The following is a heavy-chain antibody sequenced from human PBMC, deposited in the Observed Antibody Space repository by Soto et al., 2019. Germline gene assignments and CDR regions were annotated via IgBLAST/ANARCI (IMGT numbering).Heavy chain of an antibody. D-gene: IGHD5-12*01. J-gene: IGHJ6*02. V-gene: IGHV3-21*01. CDR3: ANMHSGYEYVSGVDV. CDR1: GFTFSSYT. CDR2: ISSTGSYI. Sequence: EVQLVGSGGGLVKPGGSLRLSCAGSGFTFSSYTMSWVRQAPGKGLEWVSSISSTGSYIYYADSVKGRFTISRDNAKNSLYLQMNSLKAEDTAVYYCANMHSGYEYVSGVDVWGQGTTVTVSS.